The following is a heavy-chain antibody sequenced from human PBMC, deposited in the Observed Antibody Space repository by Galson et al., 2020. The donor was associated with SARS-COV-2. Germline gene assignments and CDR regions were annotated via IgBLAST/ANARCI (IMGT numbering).Heavy chain of an antibody. Sequence: QAGGSLRLSCAASGFTFSRDAMHWVRQAPGKGLEWVAIISYDGSNRYGDSVKGRFTISRDNSKNTLYLQMNSLRAEDTAMYYCARETQEMTSSYIEYWGQGTLVTGSS. CDR3: ARETQEMTSSYIEY. V-gene: IGHV3-30*04. CDR2: ISYDGSNR. CDR1: GFTFSRDA. J-gene: IGHJ4*02.